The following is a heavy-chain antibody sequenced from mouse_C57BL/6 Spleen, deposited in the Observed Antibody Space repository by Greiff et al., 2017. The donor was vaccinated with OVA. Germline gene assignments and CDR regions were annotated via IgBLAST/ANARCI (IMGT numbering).Heavy chain of an antibody. Sequence: QVQLQQPGTELVKPGASVKLSCKASGYTFTSYWMHWVTQRPGQGLEWIGNINPSNGGTNYNEKFKSKATLTVDKSSSTADMQLSSLTSEDSAVYYCARDGSSLYWYFDVWGTGTTVTVSS. CDR3: ARDGSSLYWYFDV. CDR1: GYTFTSYW. CDR2: INPSNGGT. D-gene: IGHD1-1*01. J-gene: IGHJ1*03. V-gene: IGHV1-53*01.